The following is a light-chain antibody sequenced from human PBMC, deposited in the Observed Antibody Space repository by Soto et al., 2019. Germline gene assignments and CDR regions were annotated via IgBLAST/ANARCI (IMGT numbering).Light chain of an antibody. V-gene: IGKV1D-16*01. CDR3: QQYANYPLT. Sequence: DIQMTQSPPSLSASIGDRITITCRASQTINKWLAWYQQKPKQAPKSLIYATSVLQSGAPSRFSGSGSGTDFTLTISSLQPEDFATYYCQQYANYPLTFGQGTRLEIK. J-gene: IGKJ5*01. CDR2: ATS. CDR1: QTINKW.